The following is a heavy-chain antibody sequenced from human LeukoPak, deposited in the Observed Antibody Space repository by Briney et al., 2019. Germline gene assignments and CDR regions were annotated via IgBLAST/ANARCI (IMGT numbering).Heavy chain of an antibody. Sequence: ASVKVSCKASGYTFTGHYMHWVRQAPGQGPEWMGWINPNSGGTNYAQKFQGRVTMTRDTSISTAYMELSRLRSDDTAVYYCARDNSGSYYSDAFDIWGQGTMVTVSS. V-gene: IGHV1-2*02. CDR3: ARDNSGSYYSDAFDI. CDR2: INPNSGGT. D-gene: IGHD3-10*01. CDR1: GYTFTGHY. J-gene: IGHJ3*02.